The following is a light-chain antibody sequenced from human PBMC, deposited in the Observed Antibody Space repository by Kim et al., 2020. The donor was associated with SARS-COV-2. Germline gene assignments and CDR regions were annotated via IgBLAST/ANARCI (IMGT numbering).Light chain of an antibody. CDR3: LQHNTYPIT. CDR2: GAS. J-gene: IGKJ5*01. Sequence: AAGGDRVTITCRASQDSRNDLGWYQQNPGRAPKRLIYGASSLQSGVPSRFSGSGSGTEFTLTISSLQPEDFATDFCLQHNTYPITFGQGTRLEIK. V-gene: IGKV1-17*01. CDR1: QDSRND.